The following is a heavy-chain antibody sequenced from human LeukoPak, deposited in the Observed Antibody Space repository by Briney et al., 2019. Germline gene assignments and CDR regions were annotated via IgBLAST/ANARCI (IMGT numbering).Heavy chain of an antibody. V-gene: IGHV4-59*02. D-gene: IGHD5-24*01. J-gene: IGHJ4*02. CDR2: VFFGGQT. CDR3: ARGAYADRTGYNLDS. Sequence: PSETLSLTCSVSGDPVWSYYWTRVRQPPEKGLEWIGYVFFGGQTNYNPSVKSRVTISLDTSRSQFSLNLTSVTAADSAMYYCARGAYADRTGYNLDSWGQGTLVIVSS. CDR1: GDPVWSYY.